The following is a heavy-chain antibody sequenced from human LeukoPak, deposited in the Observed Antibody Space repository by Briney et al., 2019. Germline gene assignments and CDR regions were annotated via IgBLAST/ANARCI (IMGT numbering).Heavy chain of an antibody. CDR3: ARISCSGGSCYLSPYYYGMDV. V-gene: IGHV3-48*03. J-gene: IGHJ6*02. CDR1: GFTFSSYE. Sequence: PGGSLRLSCVASGFTFSSYEMNWVRQAPGKGLEWVSYISSSGSTIYYADSVKGRFTISRDNAKNSLYLQMNSLRAEDTAVYYCARISCSGGSCYLSPYYYGMDVWGQGTTVTVSS. CDR2: ISSSGSTI. D-gene: IGHD2-15*01.